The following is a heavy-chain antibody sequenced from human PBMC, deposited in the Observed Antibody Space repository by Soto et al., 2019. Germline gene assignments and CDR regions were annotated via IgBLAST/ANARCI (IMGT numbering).Heavy chain of an antibody. Sequence: QVQLVQSGAEVKKPGASVKVSCKASGYSFTSFPIHWVRQAPGQGLECMGWINAANGYTRYSQMFQGRVTIIRDTPATIAYMYLSSLTSEDTAVYYCARGGGLDDWGQGTLITDSS. CDR1: GYSFTSFP. D-gene: IGHD6-19*01. J-gene: IGHJ4*02. CDR3: ARGGGLDD. CDR2: INAANGYT. V-gene: IGHV1-3*01.